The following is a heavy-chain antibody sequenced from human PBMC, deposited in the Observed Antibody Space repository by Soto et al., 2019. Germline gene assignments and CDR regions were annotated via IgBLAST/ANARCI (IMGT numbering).Heavy chain of an antibody. CDR2: IIPIFGTA. J-gene: IGHJ4*02. Sequence: QVQLVQSGAEVKKPGSSVKVSCKASGGTFSNYAISWVRQAPGQGLEWMGGIIPIFGTANYAQKFQGRVTITADESTSTAYRELSSLRSEDTAVYYCARPLTPYCSGGRCYSGLDYWGQGTLVTVSS. CDR1: GGTFSNYA. CDR3: ARPLTPYCSGGRCYSGLDY. V-gene: IGHV1-69*12. D-gene: IGHD2-15*01.